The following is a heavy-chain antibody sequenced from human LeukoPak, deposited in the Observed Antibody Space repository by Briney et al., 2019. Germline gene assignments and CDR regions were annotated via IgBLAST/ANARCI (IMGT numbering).Heavy chain of an antibody. CDR1: GFSFSGYS. J-gene: IGHJ4*02. Sequence: GGSLRLSCAASGFSFSGYSMNWVRQAPGKGLDWVSYISSGSRTIFYADSVKGRFTISRDNAKNSLYLQMNSLRAEDTAVYYCAKLGAVADYYWGQGTLVTVSS. CDR3: AKLGAVADYY. CDR2: ISSGSRTI. D-gene: IGHD6-19*01. V-gene: IGHV3-48*04.